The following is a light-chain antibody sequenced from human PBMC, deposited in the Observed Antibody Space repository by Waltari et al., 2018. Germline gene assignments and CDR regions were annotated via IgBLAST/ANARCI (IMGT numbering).Light chain of an antibody. CDR1: QGVGTN. CDR3: QQYRDWYS. Sequence: EIVMTQSPATLSVSPGEAVTLSCRASQGVGTNIAWYQQRPGQAPRLLIYDASTRASGVPARFSGSGAGAEFTLIISNLQSEDLALYFCQQYRDWYSFGQGTKLQIK. J-gene: IGKJ2*01. V-gene: IGKV3-15*01. CDR2: DAS.